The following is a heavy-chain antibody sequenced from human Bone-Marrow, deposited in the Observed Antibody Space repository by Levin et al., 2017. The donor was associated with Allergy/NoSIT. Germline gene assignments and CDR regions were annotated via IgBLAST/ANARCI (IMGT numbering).Heavy chain of an antibody. V-gene: IGHV4-34*01. CDR1: GGSFSGYY. CDR3: ARGPAAAEASIYYYYGMDV. CDR2: INHSGST. Sequence: SETLSLTCAVYGGSFSGYYWSWIRQPPGKGLEWIGEINHSGSTNYNPSLKSRVTISVDTSKNQFSLKLSSVTAADTAVYYCARGPAAAEASIYYYYGMDVWGQGTTVTVSS. D-gene: IGHD6-13*01. J-gene: IGHJ6*02.